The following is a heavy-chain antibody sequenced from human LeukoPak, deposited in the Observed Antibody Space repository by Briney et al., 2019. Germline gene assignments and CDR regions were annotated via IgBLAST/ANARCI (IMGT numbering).Heavy chain of an antibody. V-gene: IGHV3-23*01. CDR2: ISGSGGST. D-gene: IGHD2-21*02. Sequence: GGSLRLSCAASGFTFSSYAMSWVRPAPGKGLEWVSAISGSGGSTYYADSVKGRFTISRDNSKNTLYLQMNSLRAEDTAVYYCAKDQCGGDCYSDYWGQGTLVTVSS. CDR3: AKDQCGGDCYSDY. J-gene: IGHJ4*02. CDR1: GFTFSSYA.